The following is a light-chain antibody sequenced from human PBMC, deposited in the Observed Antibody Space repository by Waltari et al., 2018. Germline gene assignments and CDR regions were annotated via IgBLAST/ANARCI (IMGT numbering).Light chain of an antibody. J-gene: IGLJ1*01. CDR1: SNDVGGYGY. CDR2: EVS. V-gene: IGLV2-14*01. CDR3: SSHTSTVPHV. Sequence: QSALTQPASVSGSPGQSITISCTGTSNDVGGYGYVSWYQQYPGKAPKLIIDEVSYRPSGISTRFSGSKSGNTASLTISGLQADDEADYYCSSHTSTVPHVFGTGTRVTVV.